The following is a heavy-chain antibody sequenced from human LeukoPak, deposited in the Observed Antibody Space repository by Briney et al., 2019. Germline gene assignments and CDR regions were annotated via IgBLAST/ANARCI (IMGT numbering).Heavy chain of an antibody. V-gene: IGHV1-69*04. J-gene: IGHJ6*02. CDR3: ARVSGYYGMDV. CDR1: GGTFSSYA. D-gene: IGHD3-10*01. CDR2: IIPIFGIA. Sequence: SVKVSCKASGGTFSSYAISWVRQAPGQGLEWMGRIIPIFGIANYAQKFQGRVTITADKTTSTAYMELSSLRSEDTAVYYCARVSGYYGMDVWGQGTTVTVSS.